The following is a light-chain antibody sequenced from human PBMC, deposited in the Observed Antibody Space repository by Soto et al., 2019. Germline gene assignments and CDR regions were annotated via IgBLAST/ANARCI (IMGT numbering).Light chain of an antibody. CDR3: QQYNNWPYT. J-gene: IGKJ2*01. V-gene: IGKV3-15*01. Sequence: EILMTQSPATLSVSPGDRATLSCRASQSVRSYLAWYQQKPGQSPRLLISGASTRATGFPARFSGSGSGTEFTLTISNLQSEDFAVYYCQQYNNWPYTFGQGTKLEIK. CDR2: GAS. CDR1: QSVRSY.